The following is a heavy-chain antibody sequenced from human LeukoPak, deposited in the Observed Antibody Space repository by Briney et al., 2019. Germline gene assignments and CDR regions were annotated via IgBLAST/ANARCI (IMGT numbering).Heavy chain of an antibody. CDR2: IYWDDDN. CDR3: AYRQVSPALWFDP. CDR1: GFSLTSTGVG. V-gene: IGHV2-5*02. J-gene: IGHJ5*01. Sequence: SDPTLVNPTQTLRLTCTFSGFSLTSTGVGVGWVRQPPGKALEWLGFIYWDDDNRYSPSLKSRLTLTKDTSKSQVALTMTNLDPVDTATYYCAYRQVSPALWFDPWGQGTLVIVSS. D-gene: IGHD5/OR15-5a*01.